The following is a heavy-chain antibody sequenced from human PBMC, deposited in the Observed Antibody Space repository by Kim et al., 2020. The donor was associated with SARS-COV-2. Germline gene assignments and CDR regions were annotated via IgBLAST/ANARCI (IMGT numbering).Heavy chain of an antibody. CDR2: ISSSSSYI. CDR3: ARDGSYYDYVWGSFGMDV. CDR1: GFTFSSYS. J-gene: IGHJ6*02. Sequence: GGSLRLSCAASGFTFSSYSMNWVRQAPGKGLEWVSSISSSSSYIYYADSVKGRFTISRDNAKNSLYLQMNSLRAEDTAVYYCARDGSYYDYVWGSFGMDVRGQGTTVTVSS. D-gene: IGHD3-16*01. V-gene: IGHV3-21*04.